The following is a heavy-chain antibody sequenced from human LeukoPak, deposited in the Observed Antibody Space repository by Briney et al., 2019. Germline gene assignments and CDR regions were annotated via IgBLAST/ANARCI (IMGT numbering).Heavy chain of an antibody. D-gene: IGHD6-13*01. V-gene: IGHV4-34*01. CDR1: GGSFSGYY. J-gene: IGHJ3*02. Sequence: SETLSLTCAVYGGSFSGYYWSWIRQPPGKGLEWIGEINHSGSTNYNPSLKSRVTISVDTSKNQFSLKLSSVTAADTAEYYCARGDGAAAGTNAFDIWGQGTMVTVSS. CDR3: ARGDGAAAGTNAFDI. CDR2: INHSGST.